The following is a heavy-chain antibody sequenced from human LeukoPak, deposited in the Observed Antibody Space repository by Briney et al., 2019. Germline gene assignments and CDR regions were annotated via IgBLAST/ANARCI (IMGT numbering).Heavy chain of an antibody. V-gene: IGHV1-2*02. CDR2: MNPNSGGT. J-gene: IGHJ3*02. Sequence: ASVKVSCKASGYTFTGDYMHWVRQAPGQGREWMGWMNPNSGGTNYTQTFEGRVTITRDTSISTDYMELSRLRSDDTAVYSCARIVDTAMDDVFDIWGQGKMVTVSS. D-gene: IGHD5-18*01. CDR3: ARIVDTAMDDVFDI. CDR1: GYTFTGDY.